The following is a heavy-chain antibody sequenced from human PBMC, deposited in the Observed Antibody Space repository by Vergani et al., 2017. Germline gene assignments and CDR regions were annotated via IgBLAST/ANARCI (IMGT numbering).Heavy chain of an antibody. Sequence: EVQLLESGGDFVQPGGSLRLSCAASGFTFNHYAMNWVRQAPGKGLEWVSGISGSGGSTYYAGSVKGRFTISRDSSKNTLYLQMNSLSAGDTAVYYCAKANPRNSGYDYLYYYHAMDVGGQGTTVTVSS. CDR3: AKANPRNSGYDYLYYYHAMDV. V-gene: IGHV3-23*01. CDR2: ISGSGGST. J-gene: IGHJ6*02. CDR1: GFTFNHYA. D-gene: IGHD5-12*01.